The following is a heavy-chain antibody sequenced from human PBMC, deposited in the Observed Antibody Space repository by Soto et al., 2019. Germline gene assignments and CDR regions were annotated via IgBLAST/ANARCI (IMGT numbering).Heavy chain of an antibody. Sequence: PGGSLRLSCAASGFTFDYFAMHWVRQAPGKALEWVSGISWNSGSIGYADSVRGRFTISRDNAKNSLYLQMSSLRAEDTAFYYFPKAGLLRVYSRYGHFDYWGQGTLVTVSS. CDR1: GFTFDYFA. V-gene: IGHV3-9*01. D-gene: IGHD5-12*01. CDR3: PKAGLLRVYSRYGHFDY. CDR2: ISWNSGSI. J-gene: IGHJ4*02.